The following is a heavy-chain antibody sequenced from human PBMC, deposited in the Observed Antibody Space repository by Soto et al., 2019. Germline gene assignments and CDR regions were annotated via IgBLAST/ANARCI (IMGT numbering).Heavy chain of an antibody. D-gene: IGHD5-12*01. CDR1: GGSISSGGYY. V-gene: IGHV4-31*03. CDR2: IYYSGST. J-gene: IGHJ4*02. Sequence: SETLSLTCTVSGGSISSGGYYWSWIRQHPGKGLEWIGYIYYSGSTYYNPSLKSRVTISVDTSKNQFSLKLSSVTAADTAVYYCATAGYSGYDKGDYWGKGTLVTVSS. CDR3: ATAGYSGYDKGDY.